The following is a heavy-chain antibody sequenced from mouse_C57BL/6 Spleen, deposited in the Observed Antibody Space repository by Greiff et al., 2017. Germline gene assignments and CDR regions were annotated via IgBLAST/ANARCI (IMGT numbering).Heavy chain of an antibody. CDR3: ASNTGYWYFDV. CDR1: GYTFTSYW. J-gene: IGHJ1*03. V-gene: IGHV1-64*01. Sequence: QVQLQQPGAELVKPGASVKLSCKASGYTFTSYWMHWVKQRPGQGLEWIGMIHPNSGSTNYNEKFKSKATLTVDKSSSTAYMQLSSLTSEDSAVYYCASNTGYWYFDVWGTGTTVTVSS. CDR2: IHPNSGST. D-gene: IGHD4-1*01.